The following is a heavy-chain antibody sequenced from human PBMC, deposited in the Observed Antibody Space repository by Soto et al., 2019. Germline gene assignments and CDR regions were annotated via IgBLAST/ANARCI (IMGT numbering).Heavy chain of an antibody. V-gene: IGHV3-21*01. CDR2: ISSSSSYT. J-gene: IGHJ6*02. D-gene: IGHD3-10*01. Sequence: EGSLRLSCAASGFTFSSYSMNWVRQAPGKGLEWVSSISSSSSYTYYADSVKGRFTISRDNAKNSLYLQMNSLRAEDTAVYYCASHAGGFGELLYYYYYYGMDVWGQGTTVTVSS. CDR3: ASHAGGFGELLYYYYYYGMDV. CDR1: GFTFSSYS.